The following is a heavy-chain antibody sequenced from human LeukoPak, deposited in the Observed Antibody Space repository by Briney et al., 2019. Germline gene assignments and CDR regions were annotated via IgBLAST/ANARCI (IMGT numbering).Heavy chain of an antibody. J-gene: IGHJ6*03. V-gene: IGHV4-34*01. CDR2: INHSGST. Sequence: SETLSLTCTVSGGSISSYYWSWIRQPPGKGLEWIGEINHSGSTNYNPSLKSRVTISVDTSKNQFSLKLSSVTAADTAVYYCAREVVVVAAGRYYYYYMDVWGKGTTVTVSS. D-gene: IGHD2-15*01. CDR3: AREVVVVAAGRYYYYYMDV. CDR1: GGSISSYY.